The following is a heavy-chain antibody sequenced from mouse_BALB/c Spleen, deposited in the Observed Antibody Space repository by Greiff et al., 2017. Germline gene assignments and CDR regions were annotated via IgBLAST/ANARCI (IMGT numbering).Heavy chain of an antibody. Sequence: EVQLVESGGGLVQPGGSRKLSCAASGFTFSSFGMHWVRQAPEKGLEWVAYISSGSSTIYYADTVKGRFTISRDNPKNTLFLQMTSLRSEDTAMYYCARSGYDGYFDVWGAGTTVTVSS. CDR1: GFTFSSFG. CDR2: ISSGSSTI. D-gene: IGHD2-2*01. J-gene: IGHJ1*01. CDR3: ARSGYDGYFDV. V-gene: IGHV5-17*02.